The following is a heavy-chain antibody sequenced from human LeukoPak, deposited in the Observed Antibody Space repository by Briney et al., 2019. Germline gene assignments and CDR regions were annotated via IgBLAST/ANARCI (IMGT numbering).Heavy chain of an antibody. CDR3: AKHRMWLVRLDY. Sequence: SETLSLTCTVSGASINTDNYWGWIRQSPGKGLELIGSVHFSGATHYNPSLKSRVAIALDTSKNQFSLELNSVTAADTAIYYCAKHRMWLVRLDYWGQGTLVTVSS. J-gene: IGHJ4*02. V-gene: IGHV4-39*01. CDR1: GASINTDNY. CDR2: VHFSGAT. D-gene: IGHD6-19*01.